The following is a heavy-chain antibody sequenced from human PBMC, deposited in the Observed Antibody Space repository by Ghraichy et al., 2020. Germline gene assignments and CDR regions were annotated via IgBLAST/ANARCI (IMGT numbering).Heavy chain of an antibody. CDR1: GFTFGDYA. CDR2: IRSKAYGGTT. CDR3: TRDVVVVPVKNYYYYMDV. D-gene: IGHD2-2*01. V-gene: IGHV3-49*03. J-gene: IGHJ6*03. Sequence: GRSLRLSCTASGFTFGDYAMSWFRQAPGKGLEWVGFIRSKAYGGTTEYAASVKGRFTISRDDSKSIAYLQMNSLKTEDTAVYYCTRDVVVVPVKNYYYYMDVWGKGTTVTVSS.